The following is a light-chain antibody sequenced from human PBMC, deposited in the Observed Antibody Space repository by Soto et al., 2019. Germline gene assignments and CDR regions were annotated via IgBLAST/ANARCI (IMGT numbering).Light chain of an antibody. CDR1: SSNFGAGYD. J-gene: IGLJ2*01. Sequence: QSVLTQPPSVSGAPGQRVTIFCTGDSSNFGAGYDVQWYQQVPGTAPKLLIFGNYNRPSGVPDRFSGSKSGTSASLAITGLQAEDEADYYCQSYDNSLTNVVFGGGTKVTV. CDR3: QSYDNSLTNVV. CDR2: GNY. V-gene: IGLV1-40*01.